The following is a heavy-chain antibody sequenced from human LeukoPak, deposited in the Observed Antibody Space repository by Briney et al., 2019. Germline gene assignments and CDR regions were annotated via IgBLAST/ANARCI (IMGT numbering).Heavy chain of an antibody. V-gene: IGHV4-59*01. CDR1: GGSISSYY. J-gene: IGHJ6*03. Sequence: SETLSLTCTVSGGSISSYYWSWIRQPPGKGLEWIGYIYYSGSTNYNPSLKSRVTISVDTSKNQFSLKLSSVTAADTAVYYCARETRAAAGENYYYYIDVWGKGTTVTISS. CDR2: IYYSGST. D-gene: IGHD6-13*01. CDR3: ARETRAAAGENYYYYIDV.